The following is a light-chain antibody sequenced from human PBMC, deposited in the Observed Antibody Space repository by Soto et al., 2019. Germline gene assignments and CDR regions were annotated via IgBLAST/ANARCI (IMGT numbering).Light chain of an antibody. J-gene: IGKJ2*01. CDR3: QEYGSSPNT. V-gene: IGKV3-20*01. CDR1: QSVSSSY. CDR2: GAS. Sequence: EMVLTQSPGTLSLSPGERATLSCRASQSVSSSYLARYQQKPCQAPRLLIYGASRRTTGIPDRFSGSGSGTDFTLTISRLEPEYFAVNYCQEYGSSPNTFGQGTKLAIK.